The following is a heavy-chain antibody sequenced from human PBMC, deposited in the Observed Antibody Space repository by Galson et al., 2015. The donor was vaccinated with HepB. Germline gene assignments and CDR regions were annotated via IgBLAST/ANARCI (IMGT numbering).Heavy chain of an antibody. Sequence: MNWVRQAPGKGLEWISSITSSGYIYYGDSVKGRFTISRDNAKNTLYLQMNSLRAEDTAVYYCARVGGSGSYYYYYMDVWGKGTTVTVSS. J-gene: IGHJ6*03. D-gene: IGHD3-10*01. V-gene: IGHV3-69-1*01. CDR2: ITSSGYI. CDR3: ARVGGSGSYYYYYMDV.